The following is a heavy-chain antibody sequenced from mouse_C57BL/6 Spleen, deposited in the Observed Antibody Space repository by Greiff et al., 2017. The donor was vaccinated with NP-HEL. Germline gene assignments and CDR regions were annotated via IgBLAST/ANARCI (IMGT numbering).Heavy chain of an antibody. CDR1: GYTFTSYW. J-gene: IGHJ3*01. Sequence: QVHVKQPGTELVKPGASVKLSCKASGYTFTSYWMHWVKQRPGQGLEWIGNINPSNGGTNYNEKFKSKATLTVDKSSSTAYMQLSSLTSEDSAVYYCARSPYYYGFAYWGQGTLVTVSA. CDR2: INPSNGGT. D-gene: IGHD1-1*01. CDR3: ARSPYYYGFAY. V-gene: IGHV1-53*01.